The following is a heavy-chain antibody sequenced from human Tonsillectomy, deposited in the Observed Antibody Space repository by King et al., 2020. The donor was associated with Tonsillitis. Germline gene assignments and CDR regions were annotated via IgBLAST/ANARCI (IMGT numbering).Heavy chain of an antibody. V-gene: IGHV4-34*01. CDR1: GGSFSGYY. J-gene: IGHJ4*02. CDR2: IDHNGRP. CDR3: ASAPSRRLN. Sequence: VQLQQWGAGLLKPSETLSLTCAVYGGSFSGYYWNWIRQPPGKGLEWIGEIDHNGRPNYNPSLKSRVTISVDTSNNHFSLNVSSVTAADTAVYYCASAPSRRLNGGQGTLVTVSS.